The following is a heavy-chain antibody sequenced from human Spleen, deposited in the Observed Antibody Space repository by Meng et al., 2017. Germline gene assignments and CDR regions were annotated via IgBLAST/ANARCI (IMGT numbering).Heavy chain of an antibody. Sequence: GGSLRLSCAASGFTFSRYAMTWVRQAPGKGLEWVSGISGSGGSTYNADSGKGRLTISRDNSKNTVFLQMNGLRAEDTAVYYCAKRGSFDSGNYYGMDVWGQGTTVTVSS. J-gene: IGHJ6*02. D-gene: IGHD3-10*01. CDR3: AKRGSFDSGNYYGMDV. CDR2: ISGSGGST. CDR1: GFTFSRYA. V-gene: IGHV3-23*01.